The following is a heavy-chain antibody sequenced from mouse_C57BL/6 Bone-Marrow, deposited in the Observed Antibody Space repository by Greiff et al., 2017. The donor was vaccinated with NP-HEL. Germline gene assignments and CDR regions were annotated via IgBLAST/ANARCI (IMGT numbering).Heavy chain of an antibody. CDR2: INPNNGGT. D-gene: IGHD1-1*01. CDR3: ARWNYYGSSYPWFAY. V-gene: IGHV1-26*01. J-gene: IGHJ3*01. Sequence: VQLQQSGPELVKPGASVKISCKASGYTFTDYYMNWVKQSHGKSLEWIGDINPNNGGTSYNQKFKGKATLTVDKSSSTAYMERRSLTSEDSAVYYCARWNYYGSSYPWFAYWGQGTLVTVSA. CDR1: GYTFTDYY.